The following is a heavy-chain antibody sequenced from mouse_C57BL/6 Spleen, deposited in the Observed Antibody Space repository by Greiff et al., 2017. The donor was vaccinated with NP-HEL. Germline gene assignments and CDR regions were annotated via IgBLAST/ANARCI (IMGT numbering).Heavy chain of an antibody. CDR2: IDPSDSYT. Sequence: QVQLQQSGAELVRPGTSVKLSCKASGYTFTSYWMHWVKQRPGQGLEWIGVIDPSDSYTNYNQKFKGKATLTVDTSSSTAYMQLSSLTSEDSAVYYCARSGSPTGCDYWGQGTTLTVSS. J-gene: IGHJ2*01. CDR1: GYTFTSYW. V-gene: IGHV1-59*01. D-gene: IGHD4-1*02. CDR3: ARSGSPTGCDY.